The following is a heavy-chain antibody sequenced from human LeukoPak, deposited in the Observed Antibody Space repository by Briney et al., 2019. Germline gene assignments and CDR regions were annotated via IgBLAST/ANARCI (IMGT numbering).Heavy chain of an antibody. CDR2: IYYSGST. D-gene: IGHD3-22*01. Sequence: SETLSLTCTVSGCSISSSSYYWGWIRQPPGKGLEWIGSIYYSGSTYYNPSLNSRVTIYVDTSKNHFSLKLSSVTAADTAVYSCARHRMYYYDSSGRGVADAFDIWGQGTMVTVSS. J-gene: IGHJ3*02. V-gene: IGHV4-39*01. CDR3: ARHRMYYYDSSGRGVADAFDI. CDR1: GCSISSSSYY.